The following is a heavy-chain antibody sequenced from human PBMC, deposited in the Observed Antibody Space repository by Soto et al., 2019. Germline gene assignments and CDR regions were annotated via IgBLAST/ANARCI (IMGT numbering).Heavy chain of an antibody. CDR1: GGSFSGYY. CDR2: INHSGST. V-gene: IGHV4-34*01. J-gene: IGHJ6*03. Sequence: SETLSLTCTVYGGSFSGYYWSWIRQPPGKGLEWIGEINHSGSTNYNPSLKSRVTISVDTSKNQFSLKLSSVTAADTAVYYCARGRGYSVYERNHYYYYYMDVWGKGTTVTVSS. CDR3: ARGRGYSVYERNHYYYYYMDV. D-gene: IGHD5-12*01.